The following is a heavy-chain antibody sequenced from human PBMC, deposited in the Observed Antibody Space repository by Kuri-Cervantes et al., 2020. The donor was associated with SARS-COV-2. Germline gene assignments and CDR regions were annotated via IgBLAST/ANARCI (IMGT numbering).Heavy chain of an antibody. CDR1: GFTVSSNY. D-gene: IGHD2-2*01. CDR2: ISSSSSTI. Sequence: GGSLRLSCAASGFTVSSNYMSWVRQPPGKGLEWVSYISSSSSTIYYADSVKGRFTISRDNAKNSLYLQMNSLRAEDTAVYYCAKFPLIVVVPAAHFDYWGQGTLVTVSS. V-gene: IGHV3-48*01. J-gene: IGHJ4*02. CDR3: AKFPLIVVVPAAHFDY.